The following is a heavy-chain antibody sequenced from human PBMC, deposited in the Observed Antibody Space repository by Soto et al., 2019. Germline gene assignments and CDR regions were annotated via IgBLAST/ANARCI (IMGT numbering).Heavy chain of an antibody. D-gene: IGHD2-15*01. CDR2: ITSSSGYT. Sequence: EVQLVESGGGLVKPGGSLTLSCAASGFTFRNYSMSWVRQAPGKGLEWVSYITSSSGYTFYADSMKGRFTISRDNAKNSLYLQMHSLTAEDTAVYYCVKGDLYCSGGNCYSSYFDYWGQGTLVTVSS. V-gene: IGHV3-21*01. J-gene: IGHJ4*02. CDR3: VKGDLYCSGGNCYSSYFDY. CDR1: GFTFRNYS.